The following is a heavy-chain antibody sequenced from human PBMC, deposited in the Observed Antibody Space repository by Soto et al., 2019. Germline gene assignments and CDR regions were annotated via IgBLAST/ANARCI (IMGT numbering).Heavy chain of an antibody. Sequence: ASVKVSCKVSGYTLTELSMHWVRQAPGKGLEWMGGFDPEDGETIYAQKFQGRVTMTEDTSTDTAYMELSSLRSEDTAVYYCARDHSSSYPYYYYYGMDVWGQGTTVTVSS. J-gene: IGHJ6*02. V-gene: IGHV1-24*01. CDR2: FDPEDGET. CDR1: GYTLTELS. CDR3: ARDHSSSYPYYYYYGMDV. D-gene: IGHD6-6*01.